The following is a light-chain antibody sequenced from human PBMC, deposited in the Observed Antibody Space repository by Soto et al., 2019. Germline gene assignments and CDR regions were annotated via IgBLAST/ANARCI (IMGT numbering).Light chain of an antibody. CDR1: QSVSNNY. Sequence: EIVLTQSPGTLSLSPGERATLSCRASQSVSNNYLAWYQRKPGQAPRLLIYGASSRATGIPHRFSGSGSGTDFTLTISRLEPEDFAVYYCQQYDNSPWTFGQGTKAAI. CDR2: GAS. CDR3: QQYDNSPWT. J-gene: IGKJ1*01. V-gene: IGKV3-20*01.